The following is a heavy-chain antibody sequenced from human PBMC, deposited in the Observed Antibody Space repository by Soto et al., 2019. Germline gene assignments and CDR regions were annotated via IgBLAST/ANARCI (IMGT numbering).Heavy chain of an antibody. V-gene: IGHV4-59*01. D-gene: IGHD2-2*01. CDR2: IYNNGST. J-gene: IGHJ6*03. CDR3: ARLYCSSNNNCQYYFYQYMDV. CDR1: GGSISGYY. Sequence: SETLSLTCTVSGGSISGYYWSWIRQPPGKGLECIGYIYNNGSTKCSPSLKSRVTISVDKSKNQFSLKLSSVTAADTAVYYCARLYCSSNNNCQYYFYQYMDVWGKGTTVTVSS.